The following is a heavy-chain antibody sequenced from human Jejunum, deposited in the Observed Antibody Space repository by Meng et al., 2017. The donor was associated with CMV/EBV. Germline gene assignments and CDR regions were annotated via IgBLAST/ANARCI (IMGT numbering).Heavy chain of an antibody. J-gene: IGHJ4*02. D-gene: IGHD6-19*01. CDR1: GGSISSGDYY. Sequence: QAQLQEAGPGLVKPSQTLSLTCSVSGGSISSGDYYWSWIRQSPEKGLEWIGFIYYSGASYSTPSLRSRVTMSMDTSTNQFSLRLNSVTAADTGVYFCARDRGYSSGWGVFDYWGRGTLVTVSS. CDR3: ARDRGYSSGWGVFDY. CDR2: IYYSGAS. V-gene: IGHV4-30-4*01.